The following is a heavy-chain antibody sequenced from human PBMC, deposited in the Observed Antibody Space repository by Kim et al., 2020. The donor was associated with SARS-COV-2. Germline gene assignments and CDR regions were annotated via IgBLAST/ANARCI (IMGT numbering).Heavy chain of an antibody. CDR1: GYTFTSYG. CDR2: ISAYNGNT. V-gene: IGHV1-18*01. Sequence: ASVKVSCKASGYTFTSYGISWVRQAPGQGLEWMGWISAYNGNTNYAQKLQGRVTMTTDTSTSTAYMELRSLRSDDTAVYYCARDGFGGITLNWFDPWGQGTLVTVSS. CDR3: ARDGFGGITLNWFDP. D-gene: IGHD3-10*01. J-gene: IGHJ5*02.